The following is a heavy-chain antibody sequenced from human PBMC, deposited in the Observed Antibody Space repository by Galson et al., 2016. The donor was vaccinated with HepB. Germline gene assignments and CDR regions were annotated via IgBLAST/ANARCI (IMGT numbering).Heavy chain of an antibody. V-gene: IGHV4-34*10. J-gene: IGHJ5*02. CDR1: GGSFSGYY. CDR3: ATFKPSPA. Sequence: QVQLQESGPGLVKSSETLSLTCAVYGGSFSGYYWQWIRQPPGKGLEWIAEINHSGDSSYNPSLESRVTISVDSSKAQIFLKLRSVTAADTAVYYCATFKPSPAWGQGTLVTVSS. CDR2: INHSGDS.